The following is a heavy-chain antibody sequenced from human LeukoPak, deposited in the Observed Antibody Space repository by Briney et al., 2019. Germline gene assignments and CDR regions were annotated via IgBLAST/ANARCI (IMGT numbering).Heavy chain of an antibody. J-gene: IGHJ4*02. CDR3: ARMATVLDY. Sequence: GGSLRLSCAASGFTFSSYGMSWVRQAPGKGLEWVSTIIAGGDSTYYADYVKGRFTISRDNSKNTLSLQMNSLRAEDTAVYYCARMATVLDYWGQGTLVTVSS. V-gene: IGHV3-23*01. D-gene: IGHD5-24*01. CDR1: GFTFSSYG. CDR2: IIAGGDST.